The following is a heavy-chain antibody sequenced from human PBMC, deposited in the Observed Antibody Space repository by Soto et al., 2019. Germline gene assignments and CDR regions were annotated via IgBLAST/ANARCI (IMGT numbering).Heavy chain of an antibody. Sequence: SETLSLTCTASGGSISSYYWSWIRQPPGKGLEWIGYIYYSGSTNYNPSLKSRVTISVDKSKNQFSLKLSSVTAADTAVYYCARDRKRTQQLVSWGQGTLVTVSS. CDR2: IYYSGST. CDR1: GGSISSYY. J-gene: IGHJ4*02. CDR3: ARDRKRTQQLVS. D-gene: IGHD6-13*01. V-gene: IGHV4-59*12.